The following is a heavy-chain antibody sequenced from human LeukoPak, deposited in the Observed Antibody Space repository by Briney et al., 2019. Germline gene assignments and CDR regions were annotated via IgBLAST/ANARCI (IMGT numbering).Heavy chain of an antibody. V-gene: IGHV3-33*08. CDR3: ARVSFYDSSGYYPPDY. J-gene: IGHJ4*02. D-gene: IGHD3-22*01. Sequence: GGSLRLSCAASGFTFTSYGMHWVRQAPGKGLEWVAVIWYDGSNKYYADSVKGRFTISRDNSKNTLYLQMNSLRAEDTAVYYCARVSFYDSSGYYPPDYWGQGTPVTVSS. CDR1: GFTFTSYG. CDR2: IWYDGSNK.